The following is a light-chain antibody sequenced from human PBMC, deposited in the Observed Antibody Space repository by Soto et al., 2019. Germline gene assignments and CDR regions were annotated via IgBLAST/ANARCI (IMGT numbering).Light chain of an antibody. CDR3: QVWDGSSDHEEWV. CDR2: DDS. J-gene: IGLJ3*02. V-gene: IGLV3-21*02. Sequence: VVTQPPSLSLAPGQTATITCGGNNIGSKSVHWYQHKPGQAPVLVVYDDSGRPSGIPERFSGSNSGNTAALTISRVEAGDEADYYCQVWDGSSDHEEWVFGGGTKLTVL. CDR1: NIGSKS.